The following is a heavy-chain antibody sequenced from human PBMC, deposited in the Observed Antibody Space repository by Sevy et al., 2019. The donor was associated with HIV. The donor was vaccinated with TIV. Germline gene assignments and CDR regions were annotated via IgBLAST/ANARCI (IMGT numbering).Heavy chain of an antibody. Sequence: GGSLRLSCAASGFTFSSYSMSWVRQAPGKGLEWVANIKQDGSEKYYVDSVKGRFTISRDYAKNSLYLQMNSLRAEDTAVYYCARDGGYCTNGGCYHAEYLQHWGQGTLVTVSS. D-gene: IGHD2-8*01. CDR1: GFTFSSYS. J-gene: IGHJ1*01. CDR3: ARDGGYCTNGGCYHAEYLQH. V-gene: IGHV3-7*01. CDR2: IKQDGSEK.